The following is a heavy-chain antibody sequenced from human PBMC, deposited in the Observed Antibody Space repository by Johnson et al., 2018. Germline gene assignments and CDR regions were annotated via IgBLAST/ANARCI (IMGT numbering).Heavy chain of an antibody. CDR2: ISYDGNKT. D-gene: IGHD6-13*01. J-gene: IGHJ2*01. Sequence: QVQLVQSGGGVVQPGRSLRLSCAASGFTFSRYGMHWVRQAPGKGLEWVAVISYDGNKTSYGDSVKGRFTISRDNSKNTLYMQMNRLRAEDTAVYYCAKVKQQLVYWYFDLWGRGTLVTVSS. CDR1: GFTFSRYG. CDR3: AKVKQQLVYWYFDL. V-gene: IGHV3-30*18.